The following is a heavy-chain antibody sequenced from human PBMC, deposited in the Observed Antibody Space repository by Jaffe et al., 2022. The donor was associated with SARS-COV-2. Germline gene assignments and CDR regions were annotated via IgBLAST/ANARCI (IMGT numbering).Heavy chain of an antibody. Sequence: EVHLVESGGGLVQPGGSLRLSCAASGFIFSSYSMNWVRQAPGKGLEWVSHISSGGNIRYYADSVKGRVTVSRDNARNSLFLQLSGLRDEDSAVYYCTRGVVVVAAYLDYWGQGTLVRVSS. CDR2: ISSGGNIR. V-gene: IGHV3-48*02. CDR1: GFIFSSYS. CDR3: TRGVVVVAAYLDY. J-gene: IGHJ4*02. D-gene: IGHD2-15*01.